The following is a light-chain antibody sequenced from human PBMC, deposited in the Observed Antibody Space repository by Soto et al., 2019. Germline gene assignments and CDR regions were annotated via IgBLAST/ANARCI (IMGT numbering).Light chain of an antibody. J-gene: IGKJ1*01. Sequence: IQMTQSPSALSASVGDSVSIACRASQSVKTWLAWYQHKPGRAPTLLISQASTLEKGVPSRFSGSGSGTEFTLTINSLQADDSATYYCQQYDNNWTFGQGTKVEIK. V-gene: IGKV1-5*01. CDR3: QQYDNNWT. CDR1: QSVKTW. CDR2: QAS.